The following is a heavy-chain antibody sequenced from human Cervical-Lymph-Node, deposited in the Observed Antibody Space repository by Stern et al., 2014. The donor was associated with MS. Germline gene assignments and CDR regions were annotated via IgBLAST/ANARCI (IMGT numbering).Heavy chain of an antibody. CDR3: MGVGDAMHV. V-gene: IGHV3-30*03. J-gene: IGHJ6*02. CDR2: MSFVGGNR. CDR1: GFSLSNSG. Sequence: VKLEESGGGVVQPGRSLTLSCAASGFSLSNSGMHWVRQAPGKGLEWVAVMSFVGGNRKYGDSVKGRFSISRDIANNTLFLQMNSLRPEDTAVYYCMGVGDAMHVWGQGTTVIVSS.